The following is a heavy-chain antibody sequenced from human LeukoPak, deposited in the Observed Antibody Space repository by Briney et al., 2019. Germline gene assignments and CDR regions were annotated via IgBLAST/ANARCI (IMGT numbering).Heavy chain of an antibody. CDR3: ARDRCSGGACYSFDF. V-gene: IGHV3-21*06. J-gene: IGHJ4*02. D-gene: IGHD2-15*01. CDR2: ISRSSSHI. Sequence: GGSLRLSCAASGFTFSTYSMNWVRQAPGKGLEWVSSISRSSSHIYFADSVKGRFTISRDNAKNSLYLQVNSLRTEDTAVYYCARDRCSGGACYSFDFWGQGTLVTVSS. CDR1: GFTFSTYS.